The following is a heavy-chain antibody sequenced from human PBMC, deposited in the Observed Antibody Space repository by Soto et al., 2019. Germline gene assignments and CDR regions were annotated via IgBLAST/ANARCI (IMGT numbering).Heavy chain of an antibody. V-gene: IGHV3-49*03. Sequence: GGSLRLSCTASGFTFGDYAMSWFRQAPGKGLEWVGFIRSKAYGGTTEYAASVKGRFTISRDDSKSIAYLQMNSLKTEDTAVYYCTRGTVVIDCYYGMDVWGQGTTVTVSS. CDR3: TRGTVVIDCYYGMDV. CDR1: GFTFGDYA. J-gene: IGHJ6*02. D-gene: IGHD3-22*01. CDR2: IRSKAYGGTT.